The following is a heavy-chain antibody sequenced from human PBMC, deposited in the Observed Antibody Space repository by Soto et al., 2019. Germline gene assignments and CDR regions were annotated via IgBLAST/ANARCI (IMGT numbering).Heavy chain of an antibody. CDR1: GGSVSSGYYY. J-gene: IGHJ5*01. CDR2: IFYSGAT. D-gene: IGHD1-1*01. Sequence: PSETLSLTCTVSGGSVSSGYYYWSWIRQAPGKGLEWIGSIFYSGATDYNPSLQGRITISIATSKNQFSLRLTSVTATDTALYYCARDWVHERWFDPWGPGTLVTVSS. V-gene: IGHV4-30-4*01. CDR3: ARDWVHERWFDP.